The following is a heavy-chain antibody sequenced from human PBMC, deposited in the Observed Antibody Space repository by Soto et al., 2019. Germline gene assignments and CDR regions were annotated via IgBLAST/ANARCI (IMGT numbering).Heavy chain of an antibody. CDR2: VSSSSSYI. CDR3: ARCMGFDGSGYAFFDS. J-gene: IGHJ4*02. CDR1: GFTFSGHT. V-gene: IGHV3-21*01. Sequence: EVQLVESGGGLVKPGGSLRLSCAASGFTFSGHTINWVRQAPGKGLEWVSSVSSSSSYIYYADSVKGRFTVSRDNAGKSLYLQMNSLRAEDTAIYYCARCMGFDGSGYAFFDSWGQGTLVTVSS. D-gene: IGHD3-10*01.